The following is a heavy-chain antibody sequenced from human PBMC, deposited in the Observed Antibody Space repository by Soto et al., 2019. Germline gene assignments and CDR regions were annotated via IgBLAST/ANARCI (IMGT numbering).Heavy chain of an antibody. CDR2: INPSGGST. CDR1: GYTFTSYY. Sequence: QVQLVQSGAEVKKPGASVKVSCKASGYTFTSYYMHWVRQAPGQGLERMGIINPSGGSTSYAQKFQGRVTITRETSTSTVYMELSSLRSEDTAVYYCARWPLHLSMVRGVGGYYYGMDVWGQGTTVTVSS. V-gene: IGHV1-46*01. D-gene: IGHD3-10*01. CDR3: ARWPLHLSMVRGVGGYYYGMDV. J-gene: IGHJ6*02.